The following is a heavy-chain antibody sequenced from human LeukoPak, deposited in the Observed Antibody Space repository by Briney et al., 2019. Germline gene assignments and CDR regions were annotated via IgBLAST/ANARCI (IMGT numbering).Heavy chain of an antibody. J-gene: IGHJ6*02. CDR1: GDSVSSISVA. CDR2: TYYRSKWYY. V-gene: IGHV6-1*01. Sequence: SQTLPLTCAISGDSVSSISVAWNRIRQSPSRGLEWLGRTYYRSKWYYEYAVSVKSRINISPDTSKNQFSLQLTSVTPEDTAVYYCSLARSEYHYGMDVWGQGTTVTVSS. CDR3: SLARSEYHYGMDV.